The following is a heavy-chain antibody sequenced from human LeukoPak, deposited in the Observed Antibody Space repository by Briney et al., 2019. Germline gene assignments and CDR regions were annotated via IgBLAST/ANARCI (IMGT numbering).Heavy chain of an antibody. J-gene: IGHJ5*02. Sequence: SETLSLTCAVSGGSISSGGYSWSWIRQPPGKGLEWIGYTHNSGSTFYNPSLKSRFTISVDTSKNQFSLKVRSVTATDTAVYYCAREGHDFWSGSRGWFDPWGPGTLVTVSS. CDR1: GGSISSGGYS. CDR2: THNSGST. V-gene: IGHV4-30-2*05. D-gene: IGHD3-3*01. CDR3: AREGHDFWSGSRGWFDP.